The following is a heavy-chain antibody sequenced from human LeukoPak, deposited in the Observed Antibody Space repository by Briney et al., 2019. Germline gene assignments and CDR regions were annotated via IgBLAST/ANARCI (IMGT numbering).Heavy chain of an antibody. D-gene: IGHD3-9*01. Sequence: GGSLRLSCAASGFTFSSYDMSWVRQAPGKGLEWVSSLTTDGGSTEYADSVKGRFTISRDNSKNTLYLQMNSLRAEDTAVYYCARNYDILTGSDYWGQGTLVTVST. CDR3: ARNYDILTGSDY. J-gene: IGHJ4*02. CDR2: LTTDGGST. CDR1: GFTFSSYD. V-gene: IGHV3-23*01.